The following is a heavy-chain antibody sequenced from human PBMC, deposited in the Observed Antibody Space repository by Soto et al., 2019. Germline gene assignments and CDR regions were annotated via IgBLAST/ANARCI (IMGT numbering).Heavy chain of an antibody. V-gene: IGHV3-48*03. CDR2: IDGSGTTK. CDR3: ARGFGRFNY. J-gene: IGHJ4*02. CDR1: GFTFNDFE. Sequence: EVQLLESGGGLVQPGGSLRLSCGVSGFTFNDFEMNWVRQATGKGLEWLAYIDGSGTTKKYADSVRGRFTISRDNPNNSLFLQMSSLSAADTAIYYCARGFGRFNYWGQGTLVSVSS. D-gene: IGHD3-10*01.